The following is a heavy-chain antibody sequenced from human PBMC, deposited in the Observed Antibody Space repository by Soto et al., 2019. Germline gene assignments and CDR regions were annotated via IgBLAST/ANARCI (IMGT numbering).Heavy chain of an antibody. V-gene: IGHV4-59*01. D-gene: IGHD2-21*02. CDR3: ARDLWGYCGTDCYPLDV. CDR2: MYNTGST. J-gene: IGHJ6*02. Sequence: PSETLSLTCILSGSSISGYYWSWIRQPPGQGLEWIGYMYNTGSTVYSPSFKSRVTISVDTSKNQFSLKLNSVTAADTAVYYCARDLWGYCGTDCYPLDVWGQGTTVTVSS. CDR1: GSSISGYY.